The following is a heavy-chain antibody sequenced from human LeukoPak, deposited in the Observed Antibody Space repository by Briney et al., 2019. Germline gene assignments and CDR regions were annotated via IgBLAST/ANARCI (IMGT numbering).Heavy chain of an antibody. D-gene: IGHD3-10*01. J-gene: IGHJ3*02. CDR3: ARDYYSLKTGRVRSFDI. Sequence: PSGTLSLTCAVSGGSISSNNWWSWVRQPPNKGLEWIGEMYHSGSAIYNPSLKSRVTISVDKSKNQFSLKLSSVTAADTAVYYCARDYYSLKTGRVRSFDIWGQGTMVTVSS. CDR1: GGSISSNNW. V-gene: IGHV4-4*02. CDR2: MYHSGSA.